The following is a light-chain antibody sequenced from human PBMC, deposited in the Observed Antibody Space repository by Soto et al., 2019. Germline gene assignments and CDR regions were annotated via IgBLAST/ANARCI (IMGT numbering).Light chain of an antibody. CDR1: QRVSSNY. J-gene: IGKJ2*01. CDR3: HQYGTLPYA. Sequence: IALTQSPGTLSLSPGERATISCRASQRVSSNYVAWYQHKPGQAPMLLIHGASIRATGIPDRFSGSGSGTDFTLTISRLEPEDFAVYYCHQYGTLPYAFGQGTKLQIK. V-gene: IGKV3-20*01. CDR2: GAS.